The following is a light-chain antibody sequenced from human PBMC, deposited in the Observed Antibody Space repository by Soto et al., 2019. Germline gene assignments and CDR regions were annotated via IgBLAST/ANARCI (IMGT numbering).Light chain of an antibody. CDR1: HSVGSN. V-gene: IGKV3-15*01. Sequence: EIVMTQSPATLSVSPGERATLSCRASHSVGSNLAWYQQKPGQAPRLLIFGASSRATGVPARFSGSGSGTKFTLTINSLQSEDFAVYFCQQYDNLPLTFGPGTKVDIK. CDR2: GAS. CDR3: QQYDNLPLT. J-gene: IGKJ3*01.